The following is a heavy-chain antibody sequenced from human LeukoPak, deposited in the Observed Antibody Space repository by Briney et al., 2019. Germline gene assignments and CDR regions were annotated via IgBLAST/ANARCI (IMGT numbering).Heavy chain of an antibody. CDR3: ARRQSLVYGMDV. Sequence: KHGESLKTSCMGSGYSFTSYWFGWVSQMPGKGLEWMGSIYPGDFDTSYSPSFQGQVTISADTSISTAYLQLSSLTASDTAVYYCARRQSLVYGMDVWGQGTTVIVSS. CDR2: IYPGDFDT. CDR1: GYSFTSYW. V-gene: IGHV5-51*01. J-gene: IGHJ6*02.